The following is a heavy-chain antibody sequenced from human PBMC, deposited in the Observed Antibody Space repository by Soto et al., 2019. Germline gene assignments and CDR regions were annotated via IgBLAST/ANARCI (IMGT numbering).Heavy chain of an antibody. J-gene: IGHJ3*02. CDR1: GFTFSSYS. CDR3: ARDLSSWQDHDAFDI. CDR2: ISSSSSYI. Sequence: EVPLVESGGGLVKPGGSLRLSCAASGFTFSSYSMNWVRQAPGKGLEWVSSISSSSSYIYYADSVKGRFTISRDNAKNSLYLQMNSLRAEDTAVYYCARDLSSWQDHDAFDIWGQGTMVTVSS. V-gene: IGHV3-21*01. D-gene: IGHD6-13*01.